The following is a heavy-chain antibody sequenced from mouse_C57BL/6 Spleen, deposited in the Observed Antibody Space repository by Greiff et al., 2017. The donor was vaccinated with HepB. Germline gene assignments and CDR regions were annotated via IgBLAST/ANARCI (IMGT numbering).Heavy chain of an antibody. CDR3: ARSWDYFDY. CDR2: ISSGGSYT. J-gene: IGHJ2*01. CDR1: GFTFSSYG. D-gene: IGHD4-1*01. V-gene: IGHV5-6*01. Sequence: EVKLMESGGDLVKPGGSLKLSCAASGFTFSSYGMSWVRQTPDKRLEWVATISSGGSYTYYPDSVKGRFTISRDNAKNTLYLQMSSLKSEDTAMYYCARSWDYFDYWGQGTTLTVSS.